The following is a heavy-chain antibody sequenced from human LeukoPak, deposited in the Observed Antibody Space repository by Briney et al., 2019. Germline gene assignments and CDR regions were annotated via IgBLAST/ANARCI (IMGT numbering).Heavy chain of an antibody. Sequence: ETLSLTCTVSGGSISSYYWSWIRQPPGKGLEWMGIIYPGDSDTRYSPSFQGQVTISADKSISTAYLQWSSLKASDTAMYYCARHTCSGGSCYWVDFDYWGQGTLVTVSS. J-gene: IGHJ4*02. CDR2: IYPGDSDT. CDR3: ARHTCSGGSCYWVDFDY. CDR1: GGSISSYY. D-gene: IGHD2-15*01. V-gene: IGHV5-51*01.